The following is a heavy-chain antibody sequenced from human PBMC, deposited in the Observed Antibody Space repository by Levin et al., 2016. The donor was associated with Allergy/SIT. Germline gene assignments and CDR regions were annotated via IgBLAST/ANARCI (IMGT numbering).Heavy chain of an antibody. V-gene: IGHV1-18*01. CDR2: ITSYNGNT. D-gene: IGHD6-13*01. J-gene: IGHJ6*02. CDR3: ARDDSTSWAPHGYGMDV. CDR1: GYTFTSYG. Sequence: ASVKVSCKASGYTFTSYGISWVRQAPGHGLEWMGWITSYNGNTHSAQNFQGRVTMTTDTSTSTAYMELRSLRSDDTAVYYCARDDSTSWAPHGYGMDVWGQGTTVHRLL.